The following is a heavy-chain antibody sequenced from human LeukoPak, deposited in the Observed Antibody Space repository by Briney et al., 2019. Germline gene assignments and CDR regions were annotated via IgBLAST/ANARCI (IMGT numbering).Heavy chain of an antibody. V-gene: IGHV3-74*01. CDR3: ARASGAGYDY. J-gene: IGHJ4*02. CDR1: RFTFSSYW. D-gene: IGHD3-9*01. CDR2: ISGDGSST. Sequence: GGSLRLSCAASRFTFSSYWMHWVRQAPGKGLVWDSRISGDGSSTTYADSVKGRFTISRDNAKNTLYLQINSLRADDTAVYYCARASGAGYDYWGQGTLVTVSS.